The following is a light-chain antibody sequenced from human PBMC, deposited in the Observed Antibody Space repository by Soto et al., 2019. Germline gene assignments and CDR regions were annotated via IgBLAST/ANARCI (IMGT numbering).Light chain of an antibody. CDR1: RSVSSGY. J-gene: IGKJ1*01. Sequence: DIVLTQSPGTLSLSPGEGATLSCRASRSVSSGYLAWYQQKPGQAPRLLIYGASTRATGIPARFSGSGSGTEFTLTISSLQSEDFAVYYCQQYNNWPRTFGQGTKVDIK. V-gene: IGKV3-15*01. CDR2: GAS. CDR3: QQYNNWPRT.